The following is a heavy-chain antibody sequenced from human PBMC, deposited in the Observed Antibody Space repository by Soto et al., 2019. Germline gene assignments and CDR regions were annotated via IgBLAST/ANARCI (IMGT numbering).Heavy chain of an antibody. CDR3: VRLIGNSWLDF. J-gene: IGHJ5*01. D-gene: IGHD1-26*01. CDR1: GYTFTSYG. CDR2: ISAYNGNT. V-gene: IGHV1-18*01. Sequence: ASVKVSCKPSGYTFTSYGITWVRQAPGQGLEWMGWISAYNGNTNYAQKFQGRVTMTTDTSKNQFSLHLNSVTPEDTAVYYCVRLIGNSWLDFWGQGTLVTVSS.